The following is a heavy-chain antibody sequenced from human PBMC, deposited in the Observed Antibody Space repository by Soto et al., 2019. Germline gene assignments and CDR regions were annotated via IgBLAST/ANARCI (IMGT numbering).Heavy chain of an antibody. CDR2: IDEYGSTI. Sequence: EVQLVESGGGLVQPGGSLRLSCAASGFTFSSYWMHWVRQVPGKGLLWVSRIDEYGSTINYADSVKGRFTISIDNARNTFYLEMNSRRAEDTALYYCTRDIGGKGAYWGPGTLVTVSS. V-gene: IGHV3-74*01. J-gene: IGHJ4*02. CDR1: GFTFSSYW. CDR3: TRDIGGKGAY. D-gene: IGHD3-10*01.